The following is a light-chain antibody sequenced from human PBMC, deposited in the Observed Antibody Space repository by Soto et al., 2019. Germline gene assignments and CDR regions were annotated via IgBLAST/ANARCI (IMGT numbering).Light chain of an antibody. V-gene: IGKV1-39*01. CDR2: AAS. J-gene: IGKJ4*01. CDR1: QSISSY. CDR3: QQSYSTPPT. Sequence: DIQMTRSPSSLSASVGDRVTITCRASQSISSYLNWYQPKPGKAPRLLIYAASSLQSGVPSRFSGSGSGTDFTLTISSLQPEDFATYYCQQSYSTPPTFGGGTKVEIK.